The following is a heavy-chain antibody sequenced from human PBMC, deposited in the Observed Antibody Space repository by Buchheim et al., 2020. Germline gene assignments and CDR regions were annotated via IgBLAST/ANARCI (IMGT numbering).Heavy chain of an antibody. V-gene: IGHV3-23*01. Sequence: EVQLLESGGGLVQPGGSLRISCAASGFTFSSYAMSWVRQAPGKGLEWVSAISGSGGSTYYADSVKGRFTISRDNSKNRLYLPMNSLRAEDTAVYYCAKDDGYSSSWYEGGWFDPWGQ. D-gene: IGHD6-13*01. CDR2: ISGSGGST. CDR3: AKDDGYSSSWYEGGWFDP. J-gene: IGHJ5*02. CDR1: GFTFSSYA.